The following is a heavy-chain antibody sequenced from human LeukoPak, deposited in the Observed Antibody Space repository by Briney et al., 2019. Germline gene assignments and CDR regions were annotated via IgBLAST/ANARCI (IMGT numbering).Heavy chain of an antibody. J-gene: IGHJ2*01. CDR3: ARMRWYGDSRYFDL. V-gene: IGHV4-61*05. Sequence: PSETLSLTCTVSGGSISSSSYYWDRIRQPPGKGLEWIGYIYYSGSTNYNPSLKSRVTISVDTSKNQFSLKLSSVTAADTAVYYCARMRWYGDSRYFDLWGRGTLVIVSS. CDR2: IYYSGST. D-gene: IGHD4-17*01. CDR1: GGSISSSSYY.